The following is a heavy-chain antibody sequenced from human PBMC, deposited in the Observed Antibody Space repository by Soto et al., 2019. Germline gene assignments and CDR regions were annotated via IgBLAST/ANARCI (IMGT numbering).Heavy chain of an antibody. J-gene: IGHJ6*02. CDR1: GYTFTGYY. CDR3: ARVRSTYYDILTGYRYYYYGMDA. V-gene: IGHV1-2*02. Sequence: GASVKVSCKVSGYTFTGYYMHWVRQAPGQGLEWMGWINPNSGGTNYAQKFQGRVTMTRDTSISTAYMELSRLRSDDTAVYYCARVRSTYYDILTGYRYYYYGMDAWGQGTTVTVSS. D-gene: IGHD3-9*01. CDR2: INPNSGGT.